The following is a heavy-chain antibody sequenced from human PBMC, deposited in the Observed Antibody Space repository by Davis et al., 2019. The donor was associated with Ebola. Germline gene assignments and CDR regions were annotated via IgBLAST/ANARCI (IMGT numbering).Heavy chain of an antibody. V-gene: IGHV4-61*01. J-gene: IGHJ4*02. D-gene: IGHD1-14*01. CDR1: GGSISSSSYY. Sequence: SETLSLTCTVSGGSISSSSYYWSWIRQPPGKGLEWIGYISYSGNTNYNPSLKSRVTISIDSSQNQFSLKLSSVTAADTAVYYCARWKVISPEGAKTVDYWGQGTLVSVSS. CDR2: ISYSGNT. CDR3: ARWKVISPEGAKTVDY.